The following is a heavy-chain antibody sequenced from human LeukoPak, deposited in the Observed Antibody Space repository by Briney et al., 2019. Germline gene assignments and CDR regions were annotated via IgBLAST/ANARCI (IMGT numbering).Heavy chain of an antibody. D-gene: IGHD3-3*01. CDR3: ARAPSDDHAFDI. V-gene: IGHV3-13*01. CDR1: XFXXSSXD. Sequence: SLXLSCAASXFXXSSXDMHWVRQXTGKGXEWVSAIGTAGDTYYPGSVKGRFTISRENAKNSLYLQMNSLRAEDTAVYYCARAPSDDHAFDIWGQGTMVTVSS. J-gene: IGHJ3*02. CDR2: IGTAGDT.